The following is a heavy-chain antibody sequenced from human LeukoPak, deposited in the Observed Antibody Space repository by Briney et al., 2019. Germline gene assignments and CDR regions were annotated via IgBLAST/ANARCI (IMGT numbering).Heavy chain of an antibody. V-gene: IGHV4-38-2*01. CDR3: ATRVVPLEGEEWGFIGDY. Sequence: SETLSLTCAASDYPISRNYFWCWIRQPPGKGLEWIGGIYHSGTTYYNPSLKSRVTLFLDTSKNQFSLKLSVVSAADTAMYFCATRVVPLEGEEWGFIGDYWGQGILVTVSS. CDR2: IYHSGTT. D-gene: IGHD1-26*01. J-gene: IGHJ4*02. CDR1: DYPISRNYF.